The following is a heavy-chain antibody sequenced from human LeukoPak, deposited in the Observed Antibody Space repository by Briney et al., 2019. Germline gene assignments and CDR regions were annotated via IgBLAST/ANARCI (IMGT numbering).Heavy chain of an antibody. Sequence: ASVKVSCKASGYTFTGYYIHWVRQAPGQGLEWMGWINPNSGGTNYAQKFQGRGTMTRDTSISTAYMELSRLISDDTAVYYCARAHHGDYAVSFDPWGQGTLVTVSS. CDR1: GYTFTGYY. CDR3: ARAHHGDYAVSFDP. CDR2: INPNSGGT. D-gene: IGHD4-17*01. V-gene: IGHV1-2*02. J-gene: IGHJ5*02.